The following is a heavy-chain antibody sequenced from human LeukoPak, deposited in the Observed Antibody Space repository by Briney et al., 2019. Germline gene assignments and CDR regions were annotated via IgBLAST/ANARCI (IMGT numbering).Heavy chain of an antibody. Sequence: PGRSLRLPCAASGFTFSSYGMHWVRQAPGKGLEWVAVISYDGSNKYYADSVKGRFTISRDNSKNTLYLQMNSLRAEDTAVYYCAKSRWDIVVVPAASYFDYWGQGTLVTVSS. D-gene: IGHD2-2*01. CDR2: ISYDGSNK. J-gene: IGHJ4*02. V-gene: IGHV3-30*18. CDR1: GFTFSSYG. CDR3: AKSRWDIVVVPAASYFDY.